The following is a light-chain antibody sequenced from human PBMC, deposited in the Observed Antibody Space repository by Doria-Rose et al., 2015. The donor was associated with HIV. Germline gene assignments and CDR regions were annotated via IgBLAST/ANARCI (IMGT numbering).Light chain of an antibody. CDR1: QSVSANY. CDR2: CAS. J-gene: IGKJ1*01. V-gene: IGKV3-20*01. Sequence: EIVLTQSPGTLSLSPGARATLSCRASQSVSANYLAWYQQRPGQSPRLLIYCASSRATDIPDRFSGSGSGTDFTLTISRLEPEDFAVYYCHQYASSRTFGQGTKVEIK. CDR3: HQYASSRT.